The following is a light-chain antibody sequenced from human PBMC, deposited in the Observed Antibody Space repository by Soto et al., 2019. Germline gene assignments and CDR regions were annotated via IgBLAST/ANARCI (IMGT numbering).Light chain of an antibody. Sequence: EIVLTQSPGTLSLSPGERATLSCRASQSVSSSYLAWYQQKPGQDPRQLIYGASSRATGIPDRFSGSGSGTDFTLTITRLEPEDFAVYYCQHYRTSFDGGTRVEIK. V-gene: IGKV3-20*01. CDR2: GAS. J-gene: IGKJ4*01. CDR1: QSVSSSY. CDR3: QHYRTS.